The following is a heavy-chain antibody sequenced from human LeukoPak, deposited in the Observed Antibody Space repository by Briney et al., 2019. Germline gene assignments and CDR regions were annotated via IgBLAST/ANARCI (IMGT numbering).Heavy chain of an antibody. V-gene: IGHV3-7*01. CDR2: IKQDGSER. CDR1: GFTFSSYW. J-gene: IGHJ4*02. Sequence: GGSLRLSRAASGFTFSSYWMSWVRQAPGKGLEWVANIKQDGSERYYVDSVKGRFTISRDNAKNSLYLQMNSLRAEDTAVYYCARVVRSYYFDYWGQGTLVTVSS. CDR3: ARVVRSYYFDY.